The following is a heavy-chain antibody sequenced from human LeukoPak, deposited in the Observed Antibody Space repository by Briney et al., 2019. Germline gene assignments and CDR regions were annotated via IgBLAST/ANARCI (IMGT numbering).Heavy chain of an antibody. CDR1: GFTFRSYG. V-gene: IGHV3-30*18. CDR3: AKGIGFGEVYYYYGMDV. D-gene: IGHD3-10*01. J-gene: IGHJ6*01. CDR2: ISYDGSNK. Sequence: PGGSLRLSCAASGFTFRSYGMHWVRQAPGKGLEWVAVISYDGSNKYYADSVKGRFTISRDNSKSTLYRQMNSVRAEDTAVYYCAKGIGFGEVYYYYGMDVWGQGTTVTVSS.